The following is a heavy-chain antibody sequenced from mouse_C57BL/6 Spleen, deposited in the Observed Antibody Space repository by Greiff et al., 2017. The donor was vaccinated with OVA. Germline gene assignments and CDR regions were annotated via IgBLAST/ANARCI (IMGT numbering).Heavy chain of an antibody. V-gene: IGHV14-2*01. Sequence: EVKLQESGAELVKPGASVKLSCTASGFNIKDYYMHWVKQRTEQGLEWIGRIDPEDGETKYAPKFQGKATITADTSSNTAYLQLSSLTSEDTAVYYCCIYYYGSSYAMDYWGQGTSVTVSS. D-gene: IGHD1-1*01. J-gene: IGHJ4*01. CDR1: GFNIKDYY. CDR3: CIYYYGSSYAMDY. CDR2: IDPEDGET.